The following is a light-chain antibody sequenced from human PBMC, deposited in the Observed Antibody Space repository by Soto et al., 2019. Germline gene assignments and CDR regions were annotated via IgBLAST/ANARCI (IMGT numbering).Light chain of an antibody. CDR3: SSNTSSSTDV. J-gene: IGLJ1*01. Sequence: QSALTQPASVSGSPGQSITISCTGTSSDVGFSNYVFWYQQHPGKAPKLIISDVSNRPSCVSNRFSGSKSGNTASLTISGPQSEDDSDYYCSSNTSSSTDVFGTGTKLTVL. CDR2: DVS. CDR1: SSDVGFSNY. V-gene: IGLV2-14*01.